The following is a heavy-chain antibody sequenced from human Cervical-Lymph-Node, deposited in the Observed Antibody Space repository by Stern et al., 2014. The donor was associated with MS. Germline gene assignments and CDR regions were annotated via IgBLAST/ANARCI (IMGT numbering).Heavy chain of an antibody. CDR3: ARDKEDTNMAFRYFDN. CDR2: IYTTGST. CDR1: GGSVGSGSYD. V-gene: IGHV4-61*02. D-gene: IGHD5-18*01. Sequence: QLQLQESGPGLVKPSQTLSLTCTVSGGSVGSGSYDWSWIRQPAGKGLEWIGRIYTTGSTYYNPSLKSRVSIFIDTSKNHFSLKLPSVTAADTAVYYCARDKEDTNMAFRYFDNWGQGTLVTVSS. J-gene: IGHJ4*02.